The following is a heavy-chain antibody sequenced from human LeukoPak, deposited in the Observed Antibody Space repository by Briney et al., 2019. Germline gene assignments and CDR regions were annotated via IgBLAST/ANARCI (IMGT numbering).Heavy chain of an antibody. CDR1: GFTFSSYA. D-gene: IGHD1-26*01. Sequence: GGSLRLSCAASGFTFSSYAMHWVRQAPGKGLEWVAVISHDGSNKYYADSVKGRFTISRDNSKNTLYLQMNSLRAEDTAVYYCAGDFSVGALIFSFGYWGQGTLVTVSS. V-gene: IGHV3-30-3*01. CDR2: ISHDGSNK. CDR3: AGDFSVGALIFSFGY. J-gene: IGHJ4*02.